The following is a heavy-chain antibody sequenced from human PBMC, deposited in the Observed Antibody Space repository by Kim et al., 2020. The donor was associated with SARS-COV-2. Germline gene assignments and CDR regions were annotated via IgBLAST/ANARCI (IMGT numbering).Heavy chain of an antibody. CDR3: ARGGSDILTGPAFDI. J-gene: IGHJ3*02. Sequence: SETLSLTCTVSGGSISSYFWNWIRQPPGKGLEWIGYIYDSGSTNYHPSVKSRVTISGDTSKNQFSLKLSSVTAADTAVYFCARGGSDILTGPAFDIWGQGTMVTVSS. V-gene: IGHV4-59*08. CDR1: GGSISSYF. D-gene: IGHD3-9*01. CDR2: IYDSGST.